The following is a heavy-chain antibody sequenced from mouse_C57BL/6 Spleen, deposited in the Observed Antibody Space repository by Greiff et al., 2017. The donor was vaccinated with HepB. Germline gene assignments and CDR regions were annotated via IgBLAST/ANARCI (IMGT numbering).Heavy chain of an antibody. D-gene: IGHD3-3*01. CDR3: ARDRDPYATDY. Sequence: EVQLVESGGGLVKPGGSPKLPCAASGFTFSSDAMSWVRQTPEKRLEWVATVSDGGSYIYYPDNVKGRFTISGDNDKNNLFLQMSHLKSEDTAMYYCARDRDPYATDYWGQGTAVSVTS. CDR2: VSDGGSYI. CDR1: GFTFSSDA. J-gene: IGHJ4*01. V-gene: IGHV5-4*01.